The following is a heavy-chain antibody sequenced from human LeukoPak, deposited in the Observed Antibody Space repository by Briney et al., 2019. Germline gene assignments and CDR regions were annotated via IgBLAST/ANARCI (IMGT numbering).Heavy chain of an antibody. J-gene: IGHJ5*02. CDR2: INSDGSST. CDR1: GFTFSSYW. CDR3: ARPRARETRDFDP. D-gene: IGHD6-6*01. V-gene: IGHV3-74*01. Sequence: GGSLRLSCAASGFTFSSYWMYWVRQAPGKGLVWVLHINSDGSSTSYADSVKGRFTISRDNAKNTLYLQMNSLRAEDTAVYYCARPRARETRDFDPWGQGTLVTVSS.